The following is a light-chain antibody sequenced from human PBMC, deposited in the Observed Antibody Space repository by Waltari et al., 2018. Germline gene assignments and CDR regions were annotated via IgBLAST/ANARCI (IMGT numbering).Light chain of an antibody. CDR2: SAS. V-gene: IGKV3-15*01. J-gene: IGKJ4*01. Sequence: ETVMTQSPATLSALPGERVTLSCGASQSISSHLAWYQQKPGQPPRLVTYSASSRATGVPVRLSGSGSGTDFTLTISNLQSEDCAVYYCQQYNSWPLTFGGGTKVEL. CDR3: QQYNSWPLT. CDR1: QSISSH.